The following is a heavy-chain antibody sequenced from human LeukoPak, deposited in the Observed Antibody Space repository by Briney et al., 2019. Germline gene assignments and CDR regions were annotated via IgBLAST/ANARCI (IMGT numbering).Heavy chain of an antibody. Sequence: SETLSLTCTVSGGSISSSSYYWGWIRQPPGKGLEWIGSIYYSGSTYYNPSLKSRVIISVDTSKNQFSLKLSSVTAADTAVYYCASRGSWYGGAWFDYWGQGTLVTVSS. CDR2: IYYSGST. CDR3: ASRGSWYGGAWFDY. CDR1: GGSISSSSYY. J-gene: IGHJ4*02. D-gene: IGHD6-13*01. V-gene: IGHV4-39*01.